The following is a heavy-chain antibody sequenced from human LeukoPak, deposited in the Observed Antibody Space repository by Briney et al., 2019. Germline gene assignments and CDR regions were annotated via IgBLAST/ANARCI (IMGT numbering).Heavy chain of an antibody. J-gene: IGHJ6*03. CDR1: GFTFYDYG. CDR2: INWNGGST. V-gene: IGHV3-20*04. D-gene: IGHD2-15*01. Sequence: GGSLRLSCAASGFTFYDYGMSWVRQAPGKGLEWVSGINWNGGSTGYADSVKGRFTVSRDNAKNSIYLLMNSLRAEDTAVYYCARDYVNSVTIVATDYYMDVWGKGTTVTVSS. CDR3: ARDYVNSVTIVATDYYMDV.